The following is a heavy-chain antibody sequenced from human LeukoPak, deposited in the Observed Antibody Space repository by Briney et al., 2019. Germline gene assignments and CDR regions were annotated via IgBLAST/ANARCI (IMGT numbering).Heavy chain of an antibody. D-gene: IGHD6-13*01. V-gene: IGHV1-8*01. Sequence: VASVKVSCKASGYTFTSYDINWVRQATGQGLEWMGWMNPNSGNTGYAQKFQGRVTMTRNTSISTAYMEVSSLGSEDTAVYYCARRIAAAGTTLGYWGQGTLVTVSS. J-gene: IGHJ4*02. CDR1: GYTFTSYD. CDR2: MNPNSGNT. CDR3: ARRIAAAGTTLGY.